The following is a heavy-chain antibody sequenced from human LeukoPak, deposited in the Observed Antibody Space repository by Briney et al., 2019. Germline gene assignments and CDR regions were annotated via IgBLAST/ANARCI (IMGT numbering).Heavy chain of an antibody. CDR2: IIPILGIA. CDR3: ASGEFEGDYYFDY. D-gene: IGHD4-17*01. J-gene: IGHJ4*02. Sequence: GASVKVSCKASGYTFTSYGISWVRQAPGQGLEWMGRIIPILGIANYAQKFQGRVTITADKSTSTAYMELSSLRSEDTAVYYCASGEFEGDYYFDYWGQGTLVTVSS. V-gene: IGHV1-69*04. CDR1: GYTFTSYG.